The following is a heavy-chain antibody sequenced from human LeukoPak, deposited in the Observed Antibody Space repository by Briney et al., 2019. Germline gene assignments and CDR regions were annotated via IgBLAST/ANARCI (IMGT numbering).Heavy chain of an antibody. CDR1: GYSLTNFD. D-gene: IGHD6-19*01. J-gene: IGHJ6*03. CDR2: MNPNSGNK. Sequence: ASVKVSCKASGYSLTNFDINWVRQATGQGLEWMGWMNPNSGNKGYAQKFQGRVTMTMNTSITTAHMELSSLRSEDTAVYYCARGPQWRGDYYYMDVWGRGTTVTVSS. V-gene: IGHV1-8*01. CDR3: ARGPQWRGDYYYMDV.